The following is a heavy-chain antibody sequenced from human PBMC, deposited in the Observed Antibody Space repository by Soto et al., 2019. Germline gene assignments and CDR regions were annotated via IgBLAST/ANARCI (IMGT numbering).Heavy chain of an antibody. CDR2: ISDSGGAT. D-gene: IGHD2-8*01. CDR3: AKDLMRCTNTMCFRTSPMDS. V-gene: IGHV3-23*01. Sequence: EVLLLESGGGLVQPGGSLRLSCAASIFMFEKYAMNWVRQAPGKGLEWVSSISDSGGATHYADSVKGRFTISRDNSKNILYLDMYTLRVEDTAVYFCAKDLMRCTNTMCFRTSPMDSWGQGKLVIVSS. CDR1: IFMFEKYA. J-gene: IGHJ4*02.